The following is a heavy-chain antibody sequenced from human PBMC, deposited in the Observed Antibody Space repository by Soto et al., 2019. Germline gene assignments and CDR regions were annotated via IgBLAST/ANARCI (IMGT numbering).Heavy chain of an antibody. CDR2: IIPILGIA. Sequence: SVKVSCKASGGTFSSYTISWVRQAPGQGLEWMGRIIPILGIANYAQKFQGRVTITADKSTSTAYMELSSLRSEDTAVYYCARASSGYYYVFDYWGQGTLVTVSS. CDR1: GGTFSSYT. CDR3: ARASSGYYYVFDY. D-gene: IGHD3-22*01. V-gene: IGHV1-69*02. J-gene: IGHJ4*02.